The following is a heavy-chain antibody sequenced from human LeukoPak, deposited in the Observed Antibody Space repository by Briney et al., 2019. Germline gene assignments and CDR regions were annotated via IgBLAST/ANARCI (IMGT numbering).Heavy chain of an antibody. CDR3: ATQTITLVVVISPFDY. CDR1: GFTLNTCP. V-gene: IGHV3-30*02. CDR2: IQDDGAKT. J-gene: IGHJ4*02. D-gene: IGHD3-22*01. Sequence: GGALRLSRLGTGFTLNTCPIHEVRQAPGRGRDGVGLIQDDGAKTNYADSVRGRFTISRDNSRSKVYLQMNSLKPDDTAVYYCATQTITLVVVISPFDYWGQGALVTVSS.